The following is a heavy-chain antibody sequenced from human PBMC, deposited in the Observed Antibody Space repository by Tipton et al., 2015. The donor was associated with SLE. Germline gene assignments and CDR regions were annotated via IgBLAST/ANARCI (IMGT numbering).Heavy chain of an antibody. J-gene: IGHJ6*02. V-gene: IGHV4-34*01. D-gene: IGHD4-11*01. CDR3: LRGRGYSNNWGSYYYGMDV. CDR2: ITQGGST. CDR1: GESFGKHH. Sequence: TLSLTCAVSGESFGKHHWGWIRQSPGKGLEWIGEITQGGSTDYNPSLKTRVTILIDTSKNEFHLKLRSATAADSAVYFCLRGRGYSNNWGSYYYGMDVWGQGTTVTVSS.